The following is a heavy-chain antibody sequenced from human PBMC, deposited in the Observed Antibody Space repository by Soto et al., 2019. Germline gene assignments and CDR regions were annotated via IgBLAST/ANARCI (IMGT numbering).Heavy chain of an antibody. D-gene: IGHD3-3*02. CDR3: GRDPNFSLTFHYYGMDV. CDR1: GYTFISYY. CDR2: INPNTGSA. V-gene: IGHV1-46*01. Sequence: QVQLVQSGADLKEPGASVKVSCRASGYTFISYYIHWVRQAPGQGLEWMGIINPNTGSASYAQNFQGRVAVTRDTSTSTDYLELSSLGSEDTAVYYCGRDPNFSLTFHYYGMDVWGQGTSVTVS. J-gene: IGHJ6*02.